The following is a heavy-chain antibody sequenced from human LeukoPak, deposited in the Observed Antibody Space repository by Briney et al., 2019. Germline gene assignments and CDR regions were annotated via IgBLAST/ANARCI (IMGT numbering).Heavy chain of an antibody. V-gene: IGHV3-20*01. CDR3: VRDRSYGAFDY. CDR1: GFTFSDHG. J-gene: IGHJ4*02. Sequence: GGSLRLSCAASGFTFSDHGMNWVRQAPGKGLEWVSGITPNGDTTGYADSVRGRFTISRDNAKNSLYLQMNSLRAEDTAFYRCVRDRSYGAFDYWGQGTLVTVSS. D-gene: IGHD5-18*01. CDR2: ITPNGDTT.